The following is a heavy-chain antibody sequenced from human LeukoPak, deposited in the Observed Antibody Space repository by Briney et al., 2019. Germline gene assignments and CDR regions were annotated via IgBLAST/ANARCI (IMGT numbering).Heavy chain of an antibody. V-gene: IGHV3-23*01. CDR1: EFTFSDYA. Sequence: GGSLRLSCAASEFTFSDYAMSWVRQAPGKGLEWVSAIRGSGGSTNYADSVKGRFTISRDNSKNTLYLQMNSLRAEDTAVYYCAKLQSRGAHCNGGCYFDNWGQGTLVTVSS. D-gene: IGHD2-15*01. J-gene: IGHJ4*02. CDR2: IRGSGGST. CDR3: AKLQSRGAHCNGGCYFDN.